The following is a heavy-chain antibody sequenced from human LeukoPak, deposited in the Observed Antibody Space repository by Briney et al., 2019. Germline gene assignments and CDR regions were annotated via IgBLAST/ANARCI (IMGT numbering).Heavy chain of an antibody. Sequence: ASVKVSCKASGYTFNGHYMHWVRQAPGQGLEWMGWINPISDGTDYAQKFQGRVTMTRDTSISTAYMELSRLRSDDTAVYYCARDLNRYTGDYAFDIWGQGTMVTVSS. D-gene: IGHD1-26*01. CDR1: GYTFNGHY. CDR2: INPISDGT. CDR3: ARDLNRYTGDYAFDI. J-gene: IGHJ3*02. V-gene: IGHV1-2*02.